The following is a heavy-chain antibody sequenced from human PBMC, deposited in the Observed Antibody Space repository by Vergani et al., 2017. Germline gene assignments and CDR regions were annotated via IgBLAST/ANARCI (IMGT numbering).Heavy chain of an antibody. CDR3: ARDRGDWRYSRYFYNYYMDV. CDR2: ISYDGTNK. Sequence: QVQLVESGGGVVQPGGSLRLSCAASGFTFGDHGIHWVRRAPGKGLEWVALISYDGTNKYYTNSVRGRFTISRDNSKSTLFLQMNSLRVEDMAVYYCARDRGDWRYSRYFYNYYMDVWGKGTTATVSS. V-gene: IGHV3-30-3*01. CDR1: GFTFGDHG. J-gene: IGHJ6*03. D-gene: IGHD2-8*02.